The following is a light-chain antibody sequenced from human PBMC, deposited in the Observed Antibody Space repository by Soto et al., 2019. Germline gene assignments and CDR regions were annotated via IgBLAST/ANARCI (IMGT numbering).Light chain of an antibody. CDR1: QSVSSS. CDR3: QQYESFSPYT. V-gene: IGKV1-5*01. Sequence: DIQMTQSPSTLSAFVGDRVTITCRASQSVSSSLAWYQQKPGKAPKLLIYDASTLESGVPSRFSGSGYGTEFTLTINSLQPGDFATYYCQQYESFSPYTFGQGTRLEFK. J-gene: IGKJ2*01. CDR2: DAS.